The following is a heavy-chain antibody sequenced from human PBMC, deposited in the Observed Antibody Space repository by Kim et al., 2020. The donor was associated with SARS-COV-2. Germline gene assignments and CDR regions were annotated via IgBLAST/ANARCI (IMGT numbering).Heavy chain of an antibody. J-gene: IGHJ4*02. CDR3: ARGPRLEWELRPVGYFDY. D-gene: IGHD1-26*01. CDR1: GGSFSGNH. Sequence: SETLSLTCAVYGGSFSGNHWSWIRQPPGKGLEWIGGINHSGSTNYNPSLKSRVTISVDTSKNEFSVKLNSVTAADTAVYYCARGPRLEWELRPVGYFDYWGQGTLVTVSS. CDR2: INHSGST. V-gene: IGHV4-34*01.